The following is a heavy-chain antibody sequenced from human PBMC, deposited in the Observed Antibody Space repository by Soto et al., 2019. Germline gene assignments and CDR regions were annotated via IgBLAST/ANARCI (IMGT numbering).Heavy chain of an antibody. D-gene: IGHD6-6*01. Sequence: QVQLQQWGAGLLKPSETLSLTCAVYGGSFSGYYWSWIRQPPGKGLEWIGEINHSGSTNYNPSLNSRVTISVDTSKNQFSLKLSSVTAADTAVYYCARGRRIAARRYYFDYWGQGTLVTVSS. CDR1: GGSFSGYY. CDR2: INHSGST. V-gene: IGHV4-34*01. J-gene: IGHJ4*02. CDR3: ARGRRIAARRYYFDY.